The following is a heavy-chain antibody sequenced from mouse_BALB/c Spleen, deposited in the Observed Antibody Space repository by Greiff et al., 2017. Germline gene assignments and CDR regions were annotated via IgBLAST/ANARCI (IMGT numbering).Heavy chain of an antibody. CDR3: ARGGYDRGSWFAY. D-gene: IGHD2-2*01. J-gene: IGHJ3*01. CDR2: IYPGDGDT. Sequence: QVQLQQSGAELVRPGSSVKISCKASGYAFSSYWMNWVKQRPGQGLEWIGQIYPGDGDTNYNGKFKGKATLTADKSSSTAYMQLSSLTSEDSAVYFCARGGYDRGSWFAYWGQGTLVTVSA. CDR1: GYAFSSYW. V-gene: IGHV1-80*01.